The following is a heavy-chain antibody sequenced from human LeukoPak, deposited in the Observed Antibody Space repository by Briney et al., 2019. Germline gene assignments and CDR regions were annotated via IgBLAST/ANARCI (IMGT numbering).Heavy chain of an antibody. J-gene: IGHJ4*02. CDR1: GYTLTRYG. CDR3: ARDASRGYSNGYTLDY. D-gene: IGHD5-18*01. V-gene: IGHV7-4-1*02. CDR2: INTNTGNP. Sequence: ASVKVSCKASGYTLTRYGMSWVRQAPGQGLEWMGWINTNTGNPTYAQGFRGRFVFSLDPSVSTAYLHISSLKAEDTAVYYCARDASRGYSNGYTLDYWGQGTLVTVSS.